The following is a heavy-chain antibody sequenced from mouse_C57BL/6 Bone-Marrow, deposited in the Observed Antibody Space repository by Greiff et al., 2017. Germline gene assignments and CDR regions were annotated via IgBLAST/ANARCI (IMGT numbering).Heavy chain of an antibody. CDR2: ISDGGSYT. V-gene: IGHV5-4*03. CDR3: ARGVFQGFDY. CDR1: GFTFSSYA. Sequence: EVKLMESGGGLVKPGGSLKLSCAASGFTFSSYAMSWVRQTPEKRLEWVATISDGGSYTYYPDNVKGRFTISRDNAKNNLYLQMSHLKSENTAMYYCARGVFQGFDYWGQGTTLTVSS. J-gene: IGHJ2*01.